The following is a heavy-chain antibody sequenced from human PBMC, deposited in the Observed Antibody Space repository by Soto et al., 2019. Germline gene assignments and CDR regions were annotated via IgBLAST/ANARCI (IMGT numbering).Heavy chain of an antibody. Sequence: SETLSLTCTVSGGSLSTYYWSWIRQPPGKGLEWIVYMSYSGSSNYNPSLKSRVTMSVDTSKNQVSLKLSSVTAADTAVYYCARTRITSTAATFDPWGQGTPVTVSS. V-gene: IGHV4-59*01. J-gene: IGHJ5*02. D-gene: IGHD1-20*01. CDR2: MSYSGSS. CDR3: ARTRITSTAATFDP. CDR1: GGSLSTYY.